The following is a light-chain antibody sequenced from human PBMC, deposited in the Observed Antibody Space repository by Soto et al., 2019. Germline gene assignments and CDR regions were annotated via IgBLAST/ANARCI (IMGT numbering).Light chain of an antibody. V-gene: IGKV3-20*01. J-gene: IGKJ5*01. CDR1: QTVRNNY. CDR2: DAS. Sequence: EFVLTQSPGTLSLSPGERATLSCRASQTVRNNYLAWYQQKPGQAPRLLIYDASSRATGIPDRFSGGGSGTDFTLTISRLEPEDSATYFCQQLNSYPQTFGQGTRLEIK. CDR3: QQLNSYPQT.